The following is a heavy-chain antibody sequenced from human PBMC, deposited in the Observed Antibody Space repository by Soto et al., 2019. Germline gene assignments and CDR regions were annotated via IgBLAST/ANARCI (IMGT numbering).Heavy chain of an antibody. D-gene: IGHD2-8*02. V-gene: IGHV4-59*01. CDR3: ARSYCADSVSCNWFDP. CDR2: INYSGRS. J-gene: IGHJ5*02. CDR1: GDSSSTYY. Sequence: QVQLQESGPGLVKSSETLSLTCSVYGDSSSTYYWGWIRQPPGKGLEWIGYINYSGRSNHNPSLKSRLSISVDASKNPVSLKLTSVTAADTAVYYCARSYCADSVSCNWFDPWGQGTLVVVSS.